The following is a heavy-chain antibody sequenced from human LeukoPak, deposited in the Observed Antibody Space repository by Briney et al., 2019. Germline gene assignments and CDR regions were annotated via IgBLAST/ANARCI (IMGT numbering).Heavy chain of an antibody. CDR3: ARGPAYAPLGWFDP. CDR1: GFTFTSYW. Sequence: GGSLRLSCAASGFTFTSYWMSWVRQAPGKGLEWVANIMKDGGEKSYVDSVRGRFTISGDNAKNSLYLQMNSLRAEDTAVYYCARGPAYAPLGWFDPWGQGTLVTVSS. J-gene: IGHJ5*02. V-gene: IGHV3-7*01. CDR2: IMKDGGEK.